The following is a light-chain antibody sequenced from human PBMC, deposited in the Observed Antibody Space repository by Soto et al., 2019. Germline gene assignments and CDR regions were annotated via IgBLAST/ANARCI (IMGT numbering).Light chain of an antibody. Sequence: AIRMTQSPSSLSASTGDRVTITCRASQGISSYLAWYQQKPGKAPKLLIYAASTLKSGVPSRFSGSGSGTDFTLTISCLQSEDFATYYCQQYYSYPWTFGQGTKVDTK. CDR1: QGISSY. CDR2: AAS. V-gene: IGKV1-8*01. J-gene: IGKJ1*01. CDR3: QQYYSYPWT.